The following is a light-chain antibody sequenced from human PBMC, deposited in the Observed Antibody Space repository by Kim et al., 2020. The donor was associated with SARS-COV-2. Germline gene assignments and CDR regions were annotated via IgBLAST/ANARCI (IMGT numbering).Light chain of an antibody. CDR1: RSDIGNYNL. V-gene: IGLV2-23*02. CDR3: CSDAGGGTYV. CDR2: EVT. Sequence: GQSITISCAGTRSDIGNYNLVSWFQQHPGEVPKLLIYEVTKRPSGVSHRFAGSKSGNTASLTISGLQAEDEADYYCCSDAGGGTYVFGTGTKVTVL. J-gene: IGLJ1*01.